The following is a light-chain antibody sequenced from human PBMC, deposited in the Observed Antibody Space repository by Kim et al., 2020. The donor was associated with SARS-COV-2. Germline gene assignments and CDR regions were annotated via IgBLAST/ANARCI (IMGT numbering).Light chain of an antibody. CDR3: QQYGDPLT. J-gene: IGKJ5*01. V-gene: IGKV3-20*01. CDR1: QSIRSSY. Sequence: EIVLTQSPGTLSLSPGKSATLSCRASQSIRSSYLAWYQQKPGQAPRLLIYGASSRATGIPDRFSGSGSGTDFTLTISRLEPDDFAVYHCQQYGDPLTFGHGTRLEIK. CDR2: GAS.